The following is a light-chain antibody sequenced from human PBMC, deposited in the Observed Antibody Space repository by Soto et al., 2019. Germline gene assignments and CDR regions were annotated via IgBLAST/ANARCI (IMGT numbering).Light chain of an antibody. CDR2: GAS. CDR1: QSVSNN. J-gene: IGKJ4*01. V-gene: IGKV3-20*01. Sequence: ELFWPQPPGTLSLSHGERATLSCRASQSVSNNLARYQQKPGQAPRLLIHGASTRATGIPDRFSGSGSGTDFTLTISILEPEDFAVYYCQQYGWSLTFGGGTKVDIK. CDR3: QQYGWSLT.